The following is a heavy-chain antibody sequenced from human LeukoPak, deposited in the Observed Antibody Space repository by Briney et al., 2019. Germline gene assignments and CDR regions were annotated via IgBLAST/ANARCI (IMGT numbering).Heavy chain of an antibody. CDR3: AKDQNTMIVVPRCPLNWFDP. CDR1: GFTFSSYA. Sequence: PGGSLRLSCAASGFTFSSYAMSWVRQAPGKGLEWVSTISGSGDSTFYAHSVKGRFTISRDNSKNTLYLQMNSLRAEDTAVYYCAKDQNTMIVVPRCPLNWFDPWGQGTLVTVSS. V-gene: IGHV3-23*01. J-gene: IGHJ5*02. CDR2: ISGSGDST. D-gene: IGHD3-22*01.